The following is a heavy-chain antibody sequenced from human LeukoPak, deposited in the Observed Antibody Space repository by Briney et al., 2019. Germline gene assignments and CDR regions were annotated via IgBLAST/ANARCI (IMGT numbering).Heavy chain of an antibody. D-gene: IGHD2-15*01. CDR2: IIPIFGTA. V-gene: IGHV1-69*01. CDR1: GGTFSSYA. Sequence: SXXVSCKASGGTFSSYAISWVRQAPGQGLEWMGGIIPIFGTANYAQKFQGRVTITADESTSTAYMELSSLRSEDTAVYYCATIVVVAATAFDYWGQGTLVTVSS. J-gene: IGHJ4*02. CDR3: ATIVVVAATAFDY.